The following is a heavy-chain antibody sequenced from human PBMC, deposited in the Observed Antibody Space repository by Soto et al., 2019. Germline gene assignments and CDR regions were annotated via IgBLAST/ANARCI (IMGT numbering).Heavy chain of an antibody. CDR1: GFTFSSYA. V-gene: IGHV3-30-3*01. D-gene: IGHD2-15*01. Sequence: QVQLVESGGGVVPPGRSLRLSCAASGFTFSSYAMHWVRQAPGKGLEWVAVISYDGSNKYYADSVKGRFTISRDNSKNTLYLQMNRLRADDTAVYYCARDETMDCSCGRCYRWFDPWGEGTLVIVST. CDR3: ARDETMDCSCGRCYRWFDP. J-gene: IGHJ5*02. CDR2: ISYDGSNK.